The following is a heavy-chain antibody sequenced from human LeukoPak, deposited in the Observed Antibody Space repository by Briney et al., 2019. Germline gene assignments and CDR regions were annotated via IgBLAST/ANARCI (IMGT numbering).Heavy chain of an antibody. V-gene: IGHV3-72*01. D-gene: IGHD3-9*01. J-gene: IGHJ6*04. CDR2: TKNKANSYTT. CDR3: ARGSSGVTISSYGMDV. CDR1: GFTFSDHY. Sequence: GGALRLSCAASGFTFSDHYMDWVRQAPGKGLEWVGRTKNKANSYTTQYAASVKGRFTISRDDSKNSLYLQMNSLKTEDTAVYYCARGSSGVTISSYGMDVCGKGTTVTVSS.